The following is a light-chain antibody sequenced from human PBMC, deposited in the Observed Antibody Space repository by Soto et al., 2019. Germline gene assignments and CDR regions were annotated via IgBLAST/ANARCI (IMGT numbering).Light chain of an antibody. CDR3: QQSYSTPRT. CDR2: AAS. CDR1: QSISSY. V-gene: IGKV1-39*01. J-gene: IGKJ1*01. Sequence: GDSVTITCRASQSISSYLNWYQQKPGKAPKLLIYAASSLQSGVPSRFSGSGSGTDFTLTISSLQPEDFATYYCQQSYSTPRTFGQGTKVEIK.